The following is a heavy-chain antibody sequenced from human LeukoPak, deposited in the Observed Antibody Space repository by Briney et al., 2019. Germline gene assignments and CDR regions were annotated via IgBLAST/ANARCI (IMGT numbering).Heavy chain of an antibody. CDR2: IYHSGST. V-gene: IGHV4-59*12. J-gene: IGHJ4*02. CDR3: ARDPGVAAAGS. D-gene: IGHD6-25*01. CDR1: GGSISSYY. Sequence: SETLSLTCTVSGGSISSYYWSWIRQPPGKGLEWIGYIYHSGSTYYNPSLKSRVTISVDRSKNQFSLKLSSVTAADTAVYYCARDPGVAAAGSWGQGTLVTVSS.